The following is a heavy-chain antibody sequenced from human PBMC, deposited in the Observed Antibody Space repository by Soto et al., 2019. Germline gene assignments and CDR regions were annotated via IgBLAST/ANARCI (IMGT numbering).Heavy chain of an antibody. CDR1: GGRVSSNSAA. CDR3: ARVRSYSGSYSHAFDI. J-gene: IGHJ3*02. D-gene: IGHD1-26*01. Sequence: PSQTLSLSCAISGGRVSSNSAAWNWIRQSPSRGLEWLGRTYYRSKWYNDYAVSVKSRITINPDTSKNQFSLQLNSVTPEDTAVYYCARVRSYSGSYSHAFDIWGQGTMVTVSS. V-gene: IGHV6-1*01. CDR2: TYYRSKWYN.